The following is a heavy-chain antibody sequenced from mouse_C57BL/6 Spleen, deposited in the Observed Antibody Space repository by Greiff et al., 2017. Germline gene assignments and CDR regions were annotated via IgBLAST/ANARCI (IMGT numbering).Heavy chain of an antibody. CDR2: IHPNSGST. J-gene: IGHJ2*01. D-gene: IGHD4-1*01. CDR1: GYTFTSYS. V-gene: IGHV1-64*01. CDR3: ARSDWDSH. Sequence: QVLLLQPGAELVKPGASVKLSCKASGYTFTSYSMHWVKQRPGQGLEWIGMIHPNSGSTNYNEKFKSKATLTVDKSSSTAYMQLSSLTSEDSAVYYCARSDWDSHWGQGTTLTVSA.